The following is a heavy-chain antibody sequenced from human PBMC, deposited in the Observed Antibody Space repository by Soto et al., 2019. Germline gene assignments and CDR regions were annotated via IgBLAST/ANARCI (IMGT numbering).Heavy chain of an antibody. Sequence: ASVKVSCKASGGTFSSYAISWVRQAPGQGLEWMGGIIPIFGTANYAQKFQGRVTITADESTSTAYMELSSLRSEDTAVYYCAREGTRRRRYDFWSGYSQVPYYFDYWGQGXLVTVSS. CDR1: GGTFSSYA. CDR3: AREGTRRRRYDFWSGYSQVPYYFDY. V-gene: IGHV1-69*13. CDR2: IIPIFGTA. D-gene: IGHD3-3*01. J-gene: IGHJ4*02.